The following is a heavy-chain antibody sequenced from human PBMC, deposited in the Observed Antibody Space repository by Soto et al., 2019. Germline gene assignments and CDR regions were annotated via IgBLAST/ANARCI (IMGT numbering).Heavy chain of an antibody. CDR1: GGSIISCY. CDR2: IYYSGST. CDR3: ARDHDYGNAFDI. J-gene: IGHJ3*02. V-gene: IGHV4-59*01. D-gene: IGHD4-17*01. Sequence: SETLSLTCTVSGGSIISCYWSWIRQPPGKGLEWIGYIYYSGSTNYNPSLKSRVTISVDTSKNQFSLKLSSVTAADTAVYYCARDHDYGNAFDIWGQGTMVTVSS.